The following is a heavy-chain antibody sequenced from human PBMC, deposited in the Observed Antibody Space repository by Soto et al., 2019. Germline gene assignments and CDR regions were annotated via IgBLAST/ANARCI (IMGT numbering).Heavy chain of an antibody. CDR3: ARGRYGDY. CDR1: GYAFTTYG. D-gene: IGHD1-1*01. J-gene: IGHJ4*02. CDR2: ISAHNGNT. Sequence: QVHLVQSGAEVKKPGASVKVSCKGSGYAFTTYGITWVRQAQGQGLEWMGWISAHNGNTNYAQKLQGRVTVTRDTSTSAAYMELRSLSSDDTAVYYCARGRYGDYWGQGARVTVSS. V-gene: IGHV1-18*01.